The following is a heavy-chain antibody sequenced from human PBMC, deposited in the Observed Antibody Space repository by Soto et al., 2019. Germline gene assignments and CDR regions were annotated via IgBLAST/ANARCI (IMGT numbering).Heavy chain of an antibody. Sequence: SGSLSLTCTVCGGSMTTGGDSWSWIRQPPGKGLEWIGYTYHSGDTFYNPSLRGRVTISVDRSKNQFSLHLNSVTAADTAVYFCARYLLRGVIDFWGQGTLVTVSS. CDR2: TYHSGDT. CDR3: ARYLLRGVIDF. J-gene: IGHJ4*02. CDR1: GGSMTTGGDS. D-gene: IGHD3-10*01. V-gene: IGHV4-30-2*01.